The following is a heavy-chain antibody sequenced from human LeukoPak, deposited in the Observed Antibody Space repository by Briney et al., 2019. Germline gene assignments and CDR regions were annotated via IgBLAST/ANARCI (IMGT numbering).Heavy chain of an antibody. V-gene: IGHV3-23*01. D-gene: IGHD1-26*01. CDR2: ISGSGGST. CDR3: AKDPLSGSYRQYYFDY. CDR1: GYTFSRYA. Sequence: GGSLRLSCAASGYTFSRYALSWVRQAPGKGLEWVSAISGSGGSTYYADSVKGRFTISRDNSKNTLYLQMNSLRAEDTAVYYCAKDPLSGSYRQYYFDYWGQGTLVTVSS. J-gene: IGHJ4*02.